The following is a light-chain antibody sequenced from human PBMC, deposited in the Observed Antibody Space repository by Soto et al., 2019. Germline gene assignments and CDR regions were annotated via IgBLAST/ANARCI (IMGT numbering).Light chain of an antibody. CDR3: QSYDTSLSGSV. V-gene: IGLV1-40*01. CDR1: SSNIGAGYD. Sequence: QSVLTQPPSVSGAPGQRVTISCTGTSSNIGAGYDVHWYQHLPGTAPKLLIYINNRRASGVPDRFSGSKSDTSASLAITGLQAEDEADYYCQSYDTSLSGSVFGGGTKLTVL. CDR2: INN. J-gene: IGLJ2*01.